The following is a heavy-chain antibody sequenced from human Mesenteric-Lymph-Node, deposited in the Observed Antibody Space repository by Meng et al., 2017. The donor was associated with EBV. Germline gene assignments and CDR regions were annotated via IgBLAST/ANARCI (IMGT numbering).Heavy chain of an antibody. Sequence: QVQLQQSGPGLVKPSXXLXLTXAXXEDSVSSNSAAWNWIRQSPSRGLEWLGRTYYRSKWYNDYAVSVKSRITINPDTSKNQFSLQLNSVTPEDTAVYYCARDRLTAMVKGGWFDPWGQGTLVTVSS. J-gene: IGHJ5*02. D-gene: IGHD5-18*01. CDR2: TYYRSKWYN. V-gene: IGHV6-1*01. CDR3: ARDRLTAMVKGGWFDP. CDR1: EDSVSSNSAA.